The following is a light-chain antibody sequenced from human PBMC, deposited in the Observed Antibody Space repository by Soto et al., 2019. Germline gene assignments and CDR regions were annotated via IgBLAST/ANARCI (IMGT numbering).Light chain of an antibody. CDR3: QQYNRYWT. J-gene: IGKJ1*01. V-gene: IGKV1-5*03. Sequence: DIQMTQSPSTLSASVGDRVTITCRASQSISSWLAWYQQKPGKAPKLLIYKASNLETGVPSRFSGSGSGTEFTLTISSLQPDDFATYYCQQYNRYWTCGQGTEVEIK. CDR2: KAS. CDR1: QSISSW.